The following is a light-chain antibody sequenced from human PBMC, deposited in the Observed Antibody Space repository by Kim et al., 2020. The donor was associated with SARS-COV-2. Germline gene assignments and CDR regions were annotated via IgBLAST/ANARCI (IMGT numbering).Light chain of an antibody. CDR3: QQYGLSPRT. CDR2: GAS. V-gene: IGKV3-20*01. CDR1: QTVGNNY. Sequence: EIVLTQSPGTLSLSPGERATLSCRATQTVGNNYLAWHQQKPGQAPRLLIYGASNRATGIPDRFSGSGSGTGFTLTISRLEPEDSAVYYCQQYGLSPRTFGQGTNVDIK. J-gene: IGKJ1*01.